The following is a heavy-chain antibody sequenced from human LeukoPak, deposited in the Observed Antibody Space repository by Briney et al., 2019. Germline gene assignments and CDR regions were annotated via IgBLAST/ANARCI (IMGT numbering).Heavy chain of an antibody. D-gene: IGHD1-7*01. CDR2: IYYSGST. J-gene: IGHJ4*02. CDR1: GGSISSNY. V-gene: IGHV4-59*12. CDR3: ARGDPTGPIDY. Sequence: SETLSLTCTVSGGSISSNYWSWIRQPPGKGLEWIGYIYYSGSTNYNPSLKSRVTISVDTSKNQFSLKLSSVTAADTAVYYCARGDPTGPIDYWGQGTLVTVSS.